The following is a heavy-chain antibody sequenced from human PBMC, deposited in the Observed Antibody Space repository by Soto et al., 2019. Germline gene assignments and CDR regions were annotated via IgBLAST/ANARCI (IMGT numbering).Heavy chain of an antibody. J-gene: IGHJ6*02. CDR3: ARSRSYYDSSGRVNYYYGMDV. CDR1: GGSISSYY. Sequence: PSETLSLTCTVSGGSISSYYWSWIRQPPGKGLEWIGYIYYSGSTNYNPSLKSRVTISVDTSKNQFSLKLSSVTAADTAVYYCARSRSYYDSSGRVNYYYGMDVWGQGTTVTVSS. D-gene: IGHD3-22*01. CDR2: IYYSGST. V-gene: IGHV4-59*08.